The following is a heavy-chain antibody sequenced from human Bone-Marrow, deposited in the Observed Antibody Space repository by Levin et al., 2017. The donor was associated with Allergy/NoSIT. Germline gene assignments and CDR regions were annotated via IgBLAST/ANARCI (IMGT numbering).Heavy chain of an antibody. J-gene: IGHJ6*02. D-gene: IGHD6-13*01. CDR3: AKDRLAAYGFVGGQDV. Sequence: SCVGSGFSFTNYGIHWVRQAPGKGLEWVALISFDGSKTFYADSVKERFTISRDNSNNTLFLQLNSLTIEDTAVYYCAKDRLAAYGFVGGQDVWGQGTTVTVSS. CDR1: GFSFTNYG. CDR2: ISFDGSKT. V-gene: IGHV3-30*18.